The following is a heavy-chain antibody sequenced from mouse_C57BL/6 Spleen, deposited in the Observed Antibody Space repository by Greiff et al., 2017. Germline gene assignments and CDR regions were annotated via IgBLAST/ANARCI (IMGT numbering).Heavy chain of an antibody. CDR3: TRDGNYFDY. J-gene: IGHJ2*01. CDR1: GFNIKDDY. D-gene: IGHD2-1*01. Sequence: EVKLQQSGAELVRPGASVKLSCTASGFNIKDDYMHWVKQRPEQGLESIGWIDPENGDTEYASKFQGKATITADTSSNTAYLQLSSLTSEDTAVYYCTRDGNYFDYWGQGTTLTVSS. CDR2: IDPENGDT. V-gene: IGHV14-4*01.